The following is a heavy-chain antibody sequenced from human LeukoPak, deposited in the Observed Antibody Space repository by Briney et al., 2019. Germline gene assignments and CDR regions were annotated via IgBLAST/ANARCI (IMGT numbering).Heavy chain of an antibody. V-gene: IGHV1-2*02. CDR1: GYTFTDYY. Sequence: ASVKVSCKASGYTFTDYYMHWVRQAPGQGLEWMGWINPNSGGTNYAQKFQGRVTMTRDTSISTAYMELSRLRSDDTAVYYCARLGDSSSWYGDYYYYYMDVWGKGTTVTVSS. CDR2: INPNSGGT. CDR3: ARLGDSSSWYGDYYYYYMDV. J-gene: IGHJ6*03. D-gene: IGHD6-13*01.